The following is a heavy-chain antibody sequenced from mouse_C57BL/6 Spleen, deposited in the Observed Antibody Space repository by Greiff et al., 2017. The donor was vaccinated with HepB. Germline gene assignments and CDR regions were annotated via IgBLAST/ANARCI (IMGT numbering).Heavy chain of an antibody. V-gene: IGHV5-17*01. J-gene: IGHJ1*03. CDR2: ISSGSSTI. Sequence: EVKLMESGGGLVKPGGSLKLSCAASGFTFSDYGMHWVRQAPEKGLEWVAYISSGSSTIYYADTVKGRFTISRDNAKNTLFLQMTSLRSEDTAMYYCAKNDYDWYFDVWGTGTTVTVSS. CDR1: GFTFSDYG. CDR3: AKNDYDWYFDV. D-gene: IGHD2-4*01.